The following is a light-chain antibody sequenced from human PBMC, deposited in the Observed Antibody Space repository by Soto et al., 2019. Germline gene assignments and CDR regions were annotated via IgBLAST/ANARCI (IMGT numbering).Light chain of an antibody. CDR2: GAS. J-gene: IGKJ1*01. CDR1: QSVSSK. Sequence: EIVMTQSPATLSVSPGEGATLSCRASQSVSSKLAWYQQKPGQAPRLLIYGASTRATGIPARFSGSGSGTDFTLTISRLEPEDFATYYCQQSYSTPTWTFGQGTKVDIK. V-gene: IGKV3-15*01. CDR3: QQSYSTPTWT.